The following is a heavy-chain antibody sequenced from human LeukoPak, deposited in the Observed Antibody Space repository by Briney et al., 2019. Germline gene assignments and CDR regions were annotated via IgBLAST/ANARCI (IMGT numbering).Heavy chain of an antibody. D-gene: IGHD3-3*01. Sequence: SVKVSCKASGGTFSSYAISWVRQAPGQGLEWMGGIIPIFGTANYAQKFQGRVTITTDESTSTAYMELSSLRSEDTAVYYCANRGYYTDAFDIWSQRTMVTVSS. CDR3: ANRGYYTDAFDI. J-gene: IGHJ3*02. V-gene: IGHV1-69*05. CDR2: IIPIFGTA. CDR1: GGTFSSYA.